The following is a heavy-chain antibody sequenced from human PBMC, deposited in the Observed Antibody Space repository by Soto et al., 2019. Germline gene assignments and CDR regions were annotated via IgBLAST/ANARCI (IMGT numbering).Heavy chain of an antibody. J-gene: IGHJ3*02. Sequence: QVQLEQSGAEVKKPGSSVKVSCKASGGTLSDHGVAWLRQAPGQGLEWMGGTIPVFNTANNAQKFQGRVTVTADKFKNIAYMELSSLRSEDTAFYFCARGGYCSGNYYTGPSAFDIWGQGTVVIVSS. V-gene: IGHV1-69*06. D-gene: IGHD3-10*01. CDR1: GGTLSDHG. CDR3: ARGGYCSGNYYTGPSAFDI. CDR2: TIPVFNTA.